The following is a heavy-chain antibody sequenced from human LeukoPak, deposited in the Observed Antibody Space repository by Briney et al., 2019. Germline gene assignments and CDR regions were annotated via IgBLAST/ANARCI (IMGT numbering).Heavy chain of an antibody. Sequence: GGSLRLSCAASGFTVSSNYMNWVRQAPGKGLEWVSVIYGGGNIYYADSVKGRFTISRDNSKNTLYLQMNSLRAEDTAVYYCARGAGYNYPYYFDYWGQGPLVTVSS. V-gene: IGHV3-53*01. CDR2: IYGGGNI. CDR1: GFTVSSNY. J-gene: IGHJ4*02. CDR3: ARGAGYNYPYYFDY. D-gene: IGHD5-24*01.